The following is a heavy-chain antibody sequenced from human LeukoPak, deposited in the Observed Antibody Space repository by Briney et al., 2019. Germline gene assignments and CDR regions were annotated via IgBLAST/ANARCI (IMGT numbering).Heavy chain of an antibody. CDR2: MNPNSGNT. J-gene: IGHJ6*02. V-gene: IGHV1-8*01. CDR3: ARRPRGGYYYYGMDV. CDR1: GYTFTSYD. D-gene: IGHD3-16*01. Sequence: ASVKVSRRASGYTFTSYDINWVRQATGQGLEWMGWMNPNSGNTGYAQKFQGRVTMTRNTSISTAYMELSSLRSEDTAVYYCARRPRGGYYYYGMDVWGQGTTVTVSS.